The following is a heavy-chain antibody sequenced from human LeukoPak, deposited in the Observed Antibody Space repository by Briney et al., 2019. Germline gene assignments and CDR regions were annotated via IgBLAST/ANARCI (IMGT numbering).Heavy chain of an antibody. CDR1: GASINNYY. J-gene: IGHJ4*02. Sequence: SETLSLTCTVSGASINNYYWTWIRQPPGKGLEWIGYMFYTGSTRYNPSLKSRVTISVDTSKNQFSLKLSSVTAADTAVYYCARDVYCGGDCSYFDSWGQGTLVVVSS. CDR2: MFYTGST. CDR3: ARDVYCGGDCSYFDS. D-gene: IGHD2-21*02. V-gene: IGHV4-59*01.